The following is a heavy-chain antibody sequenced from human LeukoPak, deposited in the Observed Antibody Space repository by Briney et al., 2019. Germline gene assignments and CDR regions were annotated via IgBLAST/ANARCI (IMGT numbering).Heavy chain of an antibody. Sequence: ASVKVSCKASGGTFSSYAISWVRQAPGQGLEWVGGIIPIFGTANYAQKFQGRVTITADKSTSTAYTELGSLRSEDTAVYYCARGENRNYYDSSGYYYFDYWGQGTLVTVSS. V-gene: IGHV1-69*06. D-gene: IGHD3-22*01. J-gene: IGHJ4*02. CDR2: IIPIFGTA. CDR1: GGTFSSYA. CDR3: ARGENRNYYDSSGYYYFDY.